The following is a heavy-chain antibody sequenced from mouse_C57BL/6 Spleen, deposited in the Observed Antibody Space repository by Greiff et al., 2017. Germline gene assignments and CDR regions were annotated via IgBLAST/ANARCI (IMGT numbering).Heavy chain of an antibody. V-gene: IGHV1-61*01. J-gene: IGHJ4*01. Sequence: QVQLQQPGAELVRPGSSVKLSCKASGYTFTSYWMDWVKQRPGQGLEWIGNIYPSDSETHYNQKFKDKATLTVDKSYSTAYMQLSSLTSEDSAVYYCARRRYYSNYDYAMDYWGQGTSVTVSS. CDR1: GYTFTSYW. D-gene: IGHD2-5*01. CDR3: ARRRYYSNYDYAMDY. CDR2: IYPSDSET.